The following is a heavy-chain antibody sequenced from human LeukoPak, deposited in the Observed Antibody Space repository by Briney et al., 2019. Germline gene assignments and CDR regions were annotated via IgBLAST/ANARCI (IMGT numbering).Heavy chain of an antibody. CDR2: IYTSGST. V-gene: IGHV4-4*07. J-gene: IGHJ4*02. Sequence: SETLSLTCTVSGGSISSYYWSWIRQPAGKGLEWIGRIYTSGSTNYNPSLKSRVTMSVDTSKNQFSLKLSSVTAADTAVYYCARDRHFYRDSSDYYALFDYWGQGTLVTVSS. CDR1: GGSISSYY. CDR3: ARDRHFYRDSSDYYALFDY. D-gene: IGHD3-22*01.